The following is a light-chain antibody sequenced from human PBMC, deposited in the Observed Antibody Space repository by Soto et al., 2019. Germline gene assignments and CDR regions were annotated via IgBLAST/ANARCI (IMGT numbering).Light chain of an antibody. Sequence: DIVMTQSPDSLAVSLGERATINCKSSQSFLYNSNNKNYLAWYQQKPGQPPQLLIYWASTRESGVPDRFSGSGSGTEFTLTISSLQPDDFATYYCQQYNFYWTFGPGTKVDIK. CDR3: QQYNFYWT. CDR2: WAS. V-gene: IGKV4-1*01. CDR1: QSFLYNSNNKNY. J-gene: IGKJ1*01.